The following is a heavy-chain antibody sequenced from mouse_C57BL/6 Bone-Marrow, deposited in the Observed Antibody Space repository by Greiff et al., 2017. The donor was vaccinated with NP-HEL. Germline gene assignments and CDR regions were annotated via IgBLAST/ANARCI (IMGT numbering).Heavy chain of an antibody. CDR3: ARTPGSSSSYWYFDV. D-gene: IGHD1-1*01. V-gene: IGHV1-59*01. J-gene: IGHJ1*03. CDR1: GYTFTSYW. CDR2: IDPSDSYT. Sequence: VQLQQPGAELVRPGTSVKLSCKASGYTFTSYWMHWVKQRPGQGLEWIGVIDPSDSYTNYNQKFKGKATLTVDTSSSTAYMQLSSLTSEDSAVYYCARTPGSSSSYWYFDVWGTGTTVTVSS.